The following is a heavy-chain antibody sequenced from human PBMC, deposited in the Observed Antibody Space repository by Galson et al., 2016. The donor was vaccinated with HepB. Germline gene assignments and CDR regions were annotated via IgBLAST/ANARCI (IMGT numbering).Heavy chain of an antibody. CDR1: GGSISTYY. V-gene: IGHV4-4*07. D-gene: IGHD3-3*01. J-gene: IGHJ3*01. CDR3: ARTRKYYDFWNSDWENDAFDF. CDR2: IYSSGTT. Sequence: SETLSLTCTVSGGSISTYYWSWIRQPAGKGLEWIGRIYSSGTTNYNPSLKSRVTMSVEMSKNQFSLKLSAVTAADTAIYYCARTRKYYDFWNSDWENDAFDFWGQGTMVTVAS.